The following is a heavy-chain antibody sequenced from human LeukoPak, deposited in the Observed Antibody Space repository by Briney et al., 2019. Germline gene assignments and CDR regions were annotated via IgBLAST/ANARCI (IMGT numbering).Heavy chain of an antibody. D-gene: IGHD3-22*01. V-gene: IGHV3-13*04. CDR3: ARQEPSSGYWGDAFDI. CDR1: GFTFRTYD. J-gene: IGHJ3*02. CDR2: IGTAGDT. Sequence: GGSLRLSCAASGFTFRTYDMHWVRHATGKGLEWVSAIGTAGDTYYPGSVKGRFTISRENAKNSLYLQMNSLRAGDTAVYYCARQEPSSGYWGDAFDIWGQGTMVTVSS.